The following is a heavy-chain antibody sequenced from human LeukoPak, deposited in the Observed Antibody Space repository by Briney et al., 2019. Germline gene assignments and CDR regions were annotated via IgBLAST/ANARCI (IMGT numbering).Heavy chain of an antibody. D-gene: IGHD6-19*01. CDR1: GFRFPNAW. CDR3: NTWGSSGWGWYFDL. J-gene: IGHJ2*01. V-gene: IGHV3-15*01. CDR2: IKSKSNAGTT. Sequence: GGSLRLSCAASGFRFPNAWMNWVRQAPGQGLEWVGRIKSKSNAGTTDYGAPVKGRFTISRDDSNNTLYLQMDSLKTEDTAVYFCNTWGSSGWGWYFDLWGRGALVTVSS.